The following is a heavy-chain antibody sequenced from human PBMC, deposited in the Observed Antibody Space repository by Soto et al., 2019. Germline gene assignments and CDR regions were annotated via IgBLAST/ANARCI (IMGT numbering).Heavy chain of an antibody. CDR1: GYTFTNYG. CDR3: ATMGVVVPTTIAYYFYSMDV. Sequence: QVPLVQSGGEAKKPGASVKVSCKASGYTFTNYGISWVRQAPGQGLEWIGWINGYDGDTYYAQKFQGRVTLTTDTSTSTAYMELRSLRSDDTAVYYCATMGVVVPTTIAYYFYSMDVWGKGTTVTVSS. J-gene: IGHJ6*03. V-gene: IGHV1-18*01. D-gene: IGHD2-15*01. CDR2: INGYDGDT.